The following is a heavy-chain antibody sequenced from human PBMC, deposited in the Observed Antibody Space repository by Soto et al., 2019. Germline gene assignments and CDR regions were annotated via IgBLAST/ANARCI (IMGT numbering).Heavy chain of an antibody. CDR2: IYYSGST. D-gene: IGHD3-10*01. CDR1: GGSISSGGYY. CDR3: ARGGGITMVRGVIPWFDP. V-gene: IGHV4-31*03. Sequence: QVQLQESGPGLVKPSQTLSLTCTVSGGSISSGGYYWSWIRQHPGKGLEWIGYIYYSGSTYYNPXXQSRVTISVDXXKXQXXLKLSSVTAADTAVYYCARGGGITMVRGVIPWFDPWGQGTLVTVSS. J-gene: IGHJ5*02.